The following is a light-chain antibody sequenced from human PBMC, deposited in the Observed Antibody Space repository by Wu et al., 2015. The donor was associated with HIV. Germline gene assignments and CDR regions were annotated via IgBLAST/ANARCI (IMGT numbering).Light chain of an antibody. J-gene: IGKJ4*01. CDR1: RSVSSW. Sequence: DIQMTQSPSNLSASVGDRVTITCRASRSVSSWLAWYQQKPGKAPKLLISKASSLESGVPPRFSGIGSGTDFTLTISSLQPDDTATYYCQQYDNHSTFGGGTRVEIK. V-gene: IGKV1-5*03. CDR2: KAS. CDR3: QQYDNHST.